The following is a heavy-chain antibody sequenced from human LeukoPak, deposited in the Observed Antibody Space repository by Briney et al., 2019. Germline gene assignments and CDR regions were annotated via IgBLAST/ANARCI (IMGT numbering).Heavy chain of an antibody. CDR3: VKERGPQLRLLEWARGYYGMDV. D-gene: IGHD3-3*01. Sequence: GGSLRLSCAASGFTFSSYAMSWVRQAPGKWLEWVSAISGSGGSTYYADSVKGRFTISRDNSKNTLYLQMNSLRAEDTAVYYCVKERGPQLRLLEWARGYYGMDVWGQGTTVTVSS. CDR1: GFTFSSYA. V-gene: IGHV3-23*01. CDR2: ISGSGGST. J-gene: IGHJ6*02.